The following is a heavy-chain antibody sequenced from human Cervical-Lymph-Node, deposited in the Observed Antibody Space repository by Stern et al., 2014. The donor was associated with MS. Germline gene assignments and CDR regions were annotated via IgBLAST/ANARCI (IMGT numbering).Heavy chain of an antibody. D-gene: IGHD3-22*01. CDR2: ISAHNGNT. CDR1: GYTLTTHA. CDR3: ARVEILYNYDGSGFGAFDY. Sequence: QMQLVQSGVEVKKPGASVKVSCKASGYTLTTHAISWVRQAPGRGLEWMGWISAHNGNTKYAQKLQGRVTMTTDTSTNTAYMDLRSLRSDDTAVYYCARVEILYNYDGSGFGAFDYWGQGTLVTVSA. V-gene: IGHV1-18*01. J-gene: IGHJ4*02.